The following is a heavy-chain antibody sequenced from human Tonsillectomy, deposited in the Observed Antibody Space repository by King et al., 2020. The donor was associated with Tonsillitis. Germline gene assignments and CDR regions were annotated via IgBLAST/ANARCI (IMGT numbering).Heavy chain of an antibody. D-gene: IGHD3-22*01. CDR2: IYGNDDK. V-gene: IGHV2-5*01. Sequence: LTLKESGPTLVKPTQTLTLTCTFSGFSLSTSGVGVGWIRQPPGKALEWLALIYGNDDKRYSPSLKTRLTITKDTSKNQVVLRMTNMDPVDTATYFCAHSIYYYDRSGYYGAVHNWFDPWGQGTLVTVSS. J-gene: IGHJ5*02. CDR1: GFSLSTSGVG. CDR3: AHSIYYYDRSGYYGAVHNWFDP.